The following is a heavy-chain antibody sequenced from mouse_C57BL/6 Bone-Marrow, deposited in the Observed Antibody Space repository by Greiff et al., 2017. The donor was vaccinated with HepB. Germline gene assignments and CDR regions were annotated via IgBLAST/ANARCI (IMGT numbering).Heavy chain of an antibody. CDR3: ARDELTGTGAWFAY. CDR1: GFTFSDFY. CDR2: SRNKANDYTT. Sequence: EVKVVDSGGGLVQSGRSLRLSCATSGFTFSDFYMEWVRQAPGKGLEWIAASRNKANDYTTEYSASVKGRFIVSRDTSQSILYLQMNALRAEDTAIYYCARDELTGTGAWFAYWGQGTLVTVSA. V-gene: IGHV7-1*01. J-gene: IGHJ3*01. D-gene: IGHD4-1*01.